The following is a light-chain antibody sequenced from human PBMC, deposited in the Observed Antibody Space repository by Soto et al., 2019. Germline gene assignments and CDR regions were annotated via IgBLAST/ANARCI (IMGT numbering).Light chain of an antibody. CDR1: QSVRNSY. J-gene: IGKJ2*01. CDR2: GAS. V-gene: IGKV3-20*01. Sequence: EILLTQSPGTLSLSPGERATLSCRASQSVRNSYLAWYQQKPGQAPRLLIYGASGRATGIPDRLSGSGSGTDFTLTISRLEPEDFAVYYCQQYGSSPYTFGQGPKLEI. CDR3: QQYGSSPYT.